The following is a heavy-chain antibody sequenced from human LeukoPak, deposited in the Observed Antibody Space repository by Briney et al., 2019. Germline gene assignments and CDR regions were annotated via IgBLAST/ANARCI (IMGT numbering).Heavy chain of an antibody. CDR3: ARAGSHFEYSSGWN. J-gene: IGHJ4*02. V-gene: IGHV3-21*01. Sequence: GGSLRLSCAASGFTFSSYSMNWVRQAPGKGLEWVSSISSSSSYIYYADSVKGRFTISRDNAKNSLRLQMNSLRAEDTAVYYCARAGSHFEYSSGWNWGQGTLVTVSS. D-gene: IGHD6-19*01. CDR2: ISSSSSYI. CDR1: GFTFSSYS.